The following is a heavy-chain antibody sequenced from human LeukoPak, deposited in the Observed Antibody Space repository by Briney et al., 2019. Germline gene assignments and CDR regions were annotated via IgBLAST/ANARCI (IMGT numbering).Heavy chain of an antibody. D-gene: IGHD2-2*01. Sequence: SRTLSLTCAISGDSVSSAAWNWIRQSPSRGLEWLGRTYYRSKWYNDYAVSVKSRITINPDTSKNQFFLQLNSVTPEDTAVYYCARGGIGYCTSSSCYFDYWGQGTLVTVSS. CDR1: GDSVSSAA. CDR2: TYYRSKWYN. J-gene: IGHJ4*02. CDR3: ARGGIGYCTSSSCYFDY. V-gene: IGHV6-1*01.